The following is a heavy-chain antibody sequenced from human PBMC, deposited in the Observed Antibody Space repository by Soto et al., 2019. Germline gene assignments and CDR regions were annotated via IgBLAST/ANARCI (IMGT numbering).Heavy chain of an antibody. Sequence: ASVKVSCKASGGTFSSYTISWVRQAPGQGLEWMGRIIPILGIANYAQKFQGRVTITADKSTSTAYMELSSLRSEDTAVYYCARWDCSGGSCFDYWGQGTLVTVSS. CDR1: GGTFSSYT. CDR3: ARWDCSGGSCFDY. CDR2: IIPILGIA. V-gene: IGHV1-69*02. D-gene: IGHD2-15*01. J-gene: IGHJ4*02.